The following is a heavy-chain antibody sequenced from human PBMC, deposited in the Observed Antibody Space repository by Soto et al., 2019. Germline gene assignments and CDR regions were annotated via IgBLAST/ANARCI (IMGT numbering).Heavy chain of an antibody. D-gene: IGHD3-22*01. CDR2: IRGSGGST. Sequence: EVQLLESGGGLVQPGGSLRLSCAASGFTFRSYAMSWVRQAPGKGLAWVSAIRGSGGSTYYADYVTGRFTISRDNSKNTMYLQMNSLRAEDPAVYYCAKPYYYDSSGYLHFDYWGQGTLGTVSS. CDR1: GFTFRSYA. J-gene: IGHJ4*02. V-gene: IGHV3-23*01. CDR3: AKPYYYDSSGYLHFDY.